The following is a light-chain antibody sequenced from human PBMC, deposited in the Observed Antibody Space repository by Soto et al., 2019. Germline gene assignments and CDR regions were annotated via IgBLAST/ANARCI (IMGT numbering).Light chain of an antibody. Sequence: EIVLTQSPGTLSLSPGERSTLSCRASQIFRGLLAWYQQKPGQAPRLLIYGASTGATGIPARFSGSGSGTEFTLTISSLQSEDFAVYYCQQYNNWPPITFGQGTRLEI. CDR2: GAS. J-gene: IGKJ5*01. V-gene: IGKV3-15*01. CDR3: QQYNNWPPIT. CDR1: QIFRGL.